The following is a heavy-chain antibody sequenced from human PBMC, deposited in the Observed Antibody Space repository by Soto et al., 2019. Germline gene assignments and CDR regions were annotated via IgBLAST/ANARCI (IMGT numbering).Heavy chain of an antibody. CDR3: ARGGDGSGIAVAGTNFDY. CDR1: GYTFTSYG. J-gene: IGHJ4*02. Sequence: ASVKVSCKASGYTFTSYGISWVRQAPGQGXEWMGWISAYNGNTNYAQKLQGRVTMTTDTSTSTAYMELRSLRSDDTAVYYCARGGDGSGIAVAGTNFDYWGQGTLVTVSS. D-gene: IGHD6-19*01. V-gene: IGHV1-18*04. CDR2: ISAYNGNT.